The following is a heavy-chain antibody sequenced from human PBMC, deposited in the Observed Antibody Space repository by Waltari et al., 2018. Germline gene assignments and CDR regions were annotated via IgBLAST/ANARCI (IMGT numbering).Heavy chain of an antibody. J-gene: IGHJ4*02. Sequence: EVQLVESGGGLVQPGGSLRLSCAASGFTFSSYEMNWVRQAPGKGREWVSYISSSGSTIYYADSVKGRFTISRDNAKNSLYLQMNSLRAEDTAVYYCARLTIFGVTSPFFDYWGQGTLVTVSS. D-gene: IGHD3-3*01. V-gene: IGHV3-48*03. CDR1: GFTFSSYE. CDR2: ISSSGSTI. CDR3: ARLTIFGVTSPFFDY.